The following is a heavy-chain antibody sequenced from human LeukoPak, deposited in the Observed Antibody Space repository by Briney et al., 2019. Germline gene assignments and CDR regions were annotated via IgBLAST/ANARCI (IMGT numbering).Heavy chain of an antibody. D-gene: IGHD3-16*02. CDR2: INTNTGNP. Sequence: ASVKVSCKASGYTFTSYAMNWVRQAPGQGLEWMGWINTNTGNPTYAQGFTGRFVFSLDTSVSTAYLQISSLKAEDTAVYYCAAGFTFGGVTVASFDYWGQGTLVTVSS. V-gene: IGHV7-4-1*02. CDR3: AAGFTFGGVTVASFDY. CDR1: GYTFTSYA. J-gene: IGHJ4*02.